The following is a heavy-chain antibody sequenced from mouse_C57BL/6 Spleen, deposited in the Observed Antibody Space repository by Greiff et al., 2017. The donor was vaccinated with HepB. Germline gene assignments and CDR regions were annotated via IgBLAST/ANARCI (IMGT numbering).Heavy chain of an antibody. CDR2: INPSNGGT. CDR1: GYTFTSYW. Sequence: QVQLQQSGTELVKPGASVKLSCKASGYTFTSYWMHWVKQRPGQGLEWIGNINPSNGGTNYNEKFKSKATLTVDKSSSTAYMQLSSLTSEDYAVYYCAVYGADYAMDYWGQGTSVTVSS. J-gene: IGHJ4*01. V-gene: IGHV1-53*01. CDR3: AVYGADYAMDY. D-gene: IGHD1-2*01.